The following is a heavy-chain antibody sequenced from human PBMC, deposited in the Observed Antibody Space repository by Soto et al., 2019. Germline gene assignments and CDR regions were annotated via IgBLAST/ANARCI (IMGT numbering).Heavy chain of an antibody. V-gene: IGHV3-23*01. Sequence: GGSLRLSCAGSGFTFSICAMTWVRQAPGKGLEWVSVISGSGGGIYYADSVKGRFTISRDTSKNTLYLQMNGLRVDDTAVYYCAKTPPSRATLFGVVPNAFDIWGQGTMVTVSS. CDR3: AKTPPSRATLFGVVPNAFDI. CDR2: ISGSGGGI. D-gene: IGHD3-3*01. CDR1: GFTFSICA. J-gene: IGHJ3*02.